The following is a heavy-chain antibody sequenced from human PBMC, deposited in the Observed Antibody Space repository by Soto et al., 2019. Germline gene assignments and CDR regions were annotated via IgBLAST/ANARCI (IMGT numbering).Heavy chain of an antibody. V-gene: IGHV3-9*01. CDR3: AAARLDYYYGMDV. Sequence: EVQLVESGGGSVQPGRALRLSCAASGFTFHDYAMHWVLQAPGKSLGWVSGISWNGESIDYADSVRGRFTISRDNAKNSLYLQMNSLRAEDTALYYCAAARLDYYYGMDVWGPGATVTVSS. CDR1: GFTFHDYA. D-gene: IGHD6-6*01. CDR2: ISWNGESI. J-gene: IGHJ6*02.